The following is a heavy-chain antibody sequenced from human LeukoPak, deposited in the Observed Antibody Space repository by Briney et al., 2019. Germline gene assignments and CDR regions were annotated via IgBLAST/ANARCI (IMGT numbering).Heavy chain of an antibody. Sequence: PGGSLRLSWAPSGFTFSSYAISWVRPPRGEGLGWVSAISGSGGSTYYADSVKGRFTISRDNSKNTLYLQMNSLRAEDTAVYYCAKDFFTLGRGYYFDYWGQGTLVTVSS. CDR1: GFTFSSYA. CDR2: ISGSGGST. V-gene: IGHV3-23*01. CDR3: AKDFFTLGRGYYFDY. D-gene: IGHD3-10*01. J-gene: IGHJ4*02.